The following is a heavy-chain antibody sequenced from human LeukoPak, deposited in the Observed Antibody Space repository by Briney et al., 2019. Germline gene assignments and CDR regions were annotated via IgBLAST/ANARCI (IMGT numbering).Heavy chain of an antibody. Sequence: ASVKVSCKASGYTFTSYGISWVRQAPGQGLEWMGWNSAYNGNTNYAQKLQGRVTMTTDTSTSTAYMELRSLRSDDTAMYYCARGYDILTGSHDLDYWGQGTLVTVSS. CDR1: GYTFTSYG. V-gene: IGHV1-18*01. CDR2: NSAYNGNT. D-gene: IGHD3-9*01. CDR3: ARGYDILTGSHDLDY. J-gene: IGHJ4*02.